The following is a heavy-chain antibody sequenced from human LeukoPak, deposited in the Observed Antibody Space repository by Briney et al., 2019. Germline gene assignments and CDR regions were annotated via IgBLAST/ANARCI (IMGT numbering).Heavy chain of an antibody. CDR1: AFTFSSYA. J-gene: IGHJ4*02. CDR3: AKGTRSYFFDY. Sequence: GGFLRLSCAASAFTFSSYAMSWVRQAPGKGLEWVSSIRGSADSTHYADSVKGRFTISRDNSKNTLYLQMNSLRAEDTAIYYCAKGTRSYFFDYWGQGTLVTVSS. CDR2: IRGSADST. V-gene: IGHV3-23*01.